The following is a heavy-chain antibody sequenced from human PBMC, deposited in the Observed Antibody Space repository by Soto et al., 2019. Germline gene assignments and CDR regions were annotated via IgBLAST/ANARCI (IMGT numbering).Heavy chain of an antibody. V-gene: IGHV3-33*01. D-gene: IGHD4-4*01. CDR3: ARESGALTVTRYNWFDP. CDR2: IWYDGSNK. Sequence: QVQLVESGGGVVQPGRSLRLSCAASGFTFSSYGMHWVRKAPGKGLDWVAVIWYDGSNKYYADSVKGRFTISRDNSKNTLYLQMNSLRAEDTAVYYCARESGALTVTRYNWFDPWGQGTLVTVSS. J-gene: IGHJ5*02. CDR1: GFTFSSYG.